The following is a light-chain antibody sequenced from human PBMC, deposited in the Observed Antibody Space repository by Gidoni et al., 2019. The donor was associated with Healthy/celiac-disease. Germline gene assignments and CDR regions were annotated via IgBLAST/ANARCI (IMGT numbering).Light chain of an antibody. J-gene: IGKJ3*01. CDR3: QQYNNWPPIT. CDR2: GAS. Sequence: EIVMTQSPATLSVSPGERATLSCRASQSVSSNLAWYQQKPGQAPRLLSYGASTRATVIPARFRGSGSGTEFTLTISSLQSEDFAVYDCQQYNNWPPITFGPGTKVDIK. CDR1: QSVSSN. V-gene: IGKV3-15*01.